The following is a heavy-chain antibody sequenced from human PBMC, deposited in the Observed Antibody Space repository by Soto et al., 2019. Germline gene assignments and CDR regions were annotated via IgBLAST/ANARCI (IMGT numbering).Heavy chain of an antibody. V-gene: IGHV1-69*13. CDR1: GGTFSSYA. D-gene: IGHD2-2*01. CDR3: AREGNYCSSTSCFSH. J-gene: IGHJ4*02. Sequence: SVKVSCKASGGTFSSYAISWVRQAPGQGLEWMGGIIPIFGTANYAQKFQGRVTITADESTSTAYMELSSLRSEDTAVYYCAREGNYCSSTSCFSHWGQGTLVTVSS. CDR2: IIPIFGTA.